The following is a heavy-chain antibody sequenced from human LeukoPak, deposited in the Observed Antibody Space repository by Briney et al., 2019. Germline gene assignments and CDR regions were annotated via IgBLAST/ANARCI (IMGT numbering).Heavy chain of an antibody. CDR3: ARGVPAAMDYYYYYMDV. Sequence: ASVKVSCKASGGTFSSYAISWARQAPGQGLEWMGGIIPIFGTANYAQKFQGRVTITTDESTSTAYMELSSLRSEDTAVYYCARGVPAAMDYYYYYMDVWGKGTTVTVSS. V-gene: IGHV1-69*05. CDR2: IIPIFGTA. D-gene: IGHD2-2*01. J-gene: IGHJ6*03. CDR1: GGTFSSYA.